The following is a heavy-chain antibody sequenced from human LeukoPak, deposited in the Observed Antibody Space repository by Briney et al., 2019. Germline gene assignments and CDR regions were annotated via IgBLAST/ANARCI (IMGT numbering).Heavy chain of an antibody. J-gene: IGHJ3*02. CDR3: AKGPRTIVGASTAFDI. V-gene: IGHV3-23*01. CDR1: GFTFSTYA. Sequence: GGSLRLSCAASGFTFSTYAMSWVRQAPGKGLEWVSAVSGSGANGYSIDSVKGRFTISRDNSKNTLYLQMNRLRADDTAIYYCAKGPRTIVGASTAFDIWGQGTMVTVSS. CDR2: VSGSGANG. D-gene: IGHD1-26*01.